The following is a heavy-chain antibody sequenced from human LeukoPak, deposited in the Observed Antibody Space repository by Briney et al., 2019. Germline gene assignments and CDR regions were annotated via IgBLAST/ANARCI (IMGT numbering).Heavy chain of an antibody. V-gene: IGHV1-18*01. D-gene: IGHD3-3*01. CDR2: ISAYNGNT. J-gene: IGHJ4*02. CDR1: GYTFTSYG. CDR3: ARDFDFWSGPEAGY. Sequence: ASVKVSFTASGYTFTSYGISWVRQAPGQGLEWMGWISAYNGNTNYAQKLQGRVTMTTDTSTSTAYMELRSLRSDDTAVYYCARDFDFWSGPEAGYWGQGTLVTVSS.